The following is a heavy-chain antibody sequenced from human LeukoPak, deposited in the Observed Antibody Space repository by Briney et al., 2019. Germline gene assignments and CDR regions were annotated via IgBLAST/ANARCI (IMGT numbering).Heavy chain of an antibody. D-gene: IGHD2-2*01. CDR2: IVVGSGNT. J-gene: IGHJ4*02. V-gene: IGHV1-58*02. CDR3: AATPAYCSSTSCYVYFDY. Sequence: GASVKVSCKASGFTFTSSAMQWVRQARGQRLEWIGWIVVGSGNTNYAQKLQERVTITRDMSTSTAYMELSSLRSEDTAVYYCAATPAYCSSTSCYVYFDYWGQGTLVTVSS. CDR1: GFTFTSSA.